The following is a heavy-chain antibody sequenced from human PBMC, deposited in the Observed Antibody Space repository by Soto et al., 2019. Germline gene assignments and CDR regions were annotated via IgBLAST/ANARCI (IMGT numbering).Heavy chain of an antibody. CDR2: INPNSGGT. CDR1: GYTFTGYY. V-gene: IGHV1-2*04. Sequence: GASVKVSCKASGYTFTGYYMHWVRQAPGQGLEWMGWINPNSGGTNYAQKFQGWVTMTRDTSISTAYMELSRLRSDDTAVYYCAREMYYYDSSSYPLPFDYWGQGTLVTVS. D-gene: IGHD3-22*01. J-gene: IGHJ4*02. CDR3: AREMYYYDSSSYPLPFDY.